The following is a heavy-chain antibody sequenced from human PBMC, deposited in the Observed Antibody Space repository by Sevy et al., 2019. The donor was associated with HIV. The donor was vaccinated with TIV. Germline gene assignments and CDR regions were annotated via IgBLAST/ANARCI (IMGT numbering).Heavy chain of an antibody. Sequence: GGSLRLSCKASGFNFNNYAMSWVRQAPGKGLEWVSTISGSGGRTYTAESVRDRLTISRDNSKRTVYLQMNSLRGDDTAIYYCAKDPYSSGEYFQKWGQGARVTVSS. D-gene: IGHD3-22*01. CDR2: ISGSGGRT. CDR3: AKDPYSSGEYFQK. CDR1: GFNFNNYA. J-gene: IGHJ1*01. V-gene: IGHV3-23*01.